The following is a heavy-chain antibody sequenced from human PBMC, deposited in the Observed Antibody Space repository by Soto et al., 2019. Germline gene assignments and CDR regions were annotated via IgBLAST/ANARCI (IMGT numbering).Heavy chain of an antibody. V-gene: IGHV4-30-4*08. CDR2: IYYSGST. Sequence: SETLSLTCTVSGGSISSGGYYWSWIRQHPGKGLEWIGYIYYSGSTYYNPSLKSRVTISVDTSKNQFSLKLSSVTAADTAVYYCARVFYDSSGYYYGAFDIWGQGTMVTVSS. D-gene: IGHD3-22*01. CDR3: ARVFYDSSGYYYGAFDI. J-gene: IGHJ3*02. CDR1: GGSISSGGYY.